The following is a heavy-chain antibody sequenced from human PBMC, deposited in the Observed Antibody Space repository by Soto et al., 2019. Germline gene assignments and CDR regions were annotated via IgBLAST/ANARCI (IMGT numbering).Heavy chain of an antibody. V-gene: IGHV1-18*01. D-gene: IGHD3-22*01. CDR3: ARSIVDSSGYYLRPSYYSYYGLDV. Sequence: ASVKVSCKASGYTFTSYGISWVRQAPGQGLEWMGWISAYNGNTNYAQKLQGRVTMTTDTSTSTAYMELRSLRSDDTAVYYCARSIVDSSGYYLRPSYYSYYGLDVWGQGTTVTV. CDR2: ISAYNGNT. CDR1: GYTFTSYG. J-gene: IGHJ6*02.